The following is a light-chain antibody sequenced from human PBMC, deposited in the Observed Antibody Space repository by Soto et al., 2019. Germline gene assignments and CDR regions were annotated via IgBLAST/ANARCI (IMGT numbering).Light chain of an antibody. Sequence: DIQMTQSPTSLSASVGDRVTITCRASQGIRNFVAWYQQKPGKAPKLLIYAASTLQSGVPSGFSGSGSGTDFTLTINRLQPEYVATYSCQKYSSVPVFGPGTKVEIK. J-gene: IGKJ3*01. V-gene: IGKV1-27*01. CDR2: AAS. CDR1: QGIRNF. CDR3: QKYSSVPV.